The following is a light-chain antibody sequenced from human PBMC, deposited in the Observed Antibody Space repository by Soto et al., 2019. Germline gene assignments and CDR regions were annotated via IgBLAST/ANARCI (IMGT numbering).Light chain of an antibody. CDR2: DAS. Sequence: DIQMTQSPSTLSASVGDRVTITCRASQSISSWLSWYQQKPGKAPKLLIYDASSLESGVPSRFSGSESGTEFTLPLSSLQPDDFATYYCQQYNSYSPSTFGQGTKVEIK. V-gene: IGKV1-5*01. CDR1: QSISSW. CDR3: QQYNSYSPST. J-gene: IGKJ1*01.